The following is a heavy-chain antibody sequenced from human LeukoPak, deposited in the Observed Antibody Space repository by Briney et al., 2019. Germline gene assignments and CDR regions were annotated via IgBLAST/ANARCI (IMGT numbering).Heavy chain of an antibody. CDR2: IYYSGST. D-gene: IGHD3-22*01. CDR1: GGSISSYN. Sequence: SETLSLTCSVSGGSISSYNWSWIRQPPGKGLEWIGYIYYSGSTNYNPSLKSRVSISVDTSKNQVSLKLSSVTAADTAVYYCARFTDSGGYIDYWGQGTLVTAPS. J-gene: IGHJ4*02. V-gene: IGHV4-59*08. CDR3: ARFTDSGGYIDY.